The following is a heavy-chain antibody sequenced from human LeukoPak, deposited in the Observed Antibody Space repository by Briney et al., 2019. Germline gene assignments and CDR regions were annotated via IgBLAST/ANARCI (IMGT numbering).Heavy chain of an antibody. CDR3: SRDQTPYY. J-gene: IGHJ4*02. CDR2: IASKTYGGTA. Sequence: GGSLRLSCTASGFTFGDYAMTWVRQAPRKGLEWVGFIASKTYGGTAEYAASVKGRFTISRDDSKSIAYLQMNSLKTEDTAVYFCSRDQTPYYWGQGTLVTVSS. CDR1: GFTFGDYA. V-gene: IGHV3-49*04.